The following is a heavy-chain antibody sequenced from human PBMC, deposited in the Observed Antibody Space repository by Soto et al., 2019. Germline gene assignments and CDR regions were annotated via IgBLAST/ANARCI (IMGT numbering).Heavy chain of an antibody. Sequence: QVQLVQSGAEVKKPGSSVTVSCKASGGTFSSYAISWVRLAPGQGLEWMGGIIPIFGTANYAQKFQGRVTITADESTSTAYTELSSLRSEDTAVYYCARDGKVDGYNQAYYFDYWGQGTLVTVSS. J-gene: IGHJ4*02. V-gene: IGHV1-69*01. CDR1: GGTFSSYA. CDR3: ARDGKVDGYNQAYYFDY. CDR2: IIPIFGTA. D-gene: IGHD5-12*01.